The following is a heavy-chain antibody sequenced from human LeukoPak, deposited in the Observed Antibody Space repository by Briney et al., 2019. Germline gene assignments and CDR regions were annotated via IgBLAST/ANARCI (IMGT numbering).Heavy chain of an antibody. D-gene: IGHD3/OR15-3a*01. CDR1: GFVFRDYA. CDR3: AKEIGRLGVPLYDY. Sequence: GSLRLSCVVSGFVFRDYAMSWVRPAPGEGLEWVAGISDNGGGPYYADSLKGRFTISRDNSKNILYLQMNSLRAEDTAVYYCAKEIGRLGVPLYDYWGRGTLVTASP. V-gene: IGHV3-23*01. CDR2: ISDNGGGP. J-gene: IGHJ4*02.